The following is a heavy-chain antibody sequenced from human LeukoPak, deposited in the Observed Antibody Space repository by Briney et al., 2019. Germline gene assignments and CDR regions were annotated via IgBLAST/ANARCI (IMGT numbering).Heavy chain of an antibody. D-gene: IGHD3-3*01. CDR2: ISASGTTI. J-gene: IGHJ3*02. Sequence: GGSLRLSCAASGFSFSSYEMNWVRQAPGKGLEWVSYISASGTTIYYADSVKGRFTISRDNAEKSLYLQMNSLRAEDTAVYYCARSVTDAFDIWGQGTMVTVSS. CDR3: ARSVTDAFDI. CDR1: GFSFSSYE. V-gene: IGHV3-48*03.